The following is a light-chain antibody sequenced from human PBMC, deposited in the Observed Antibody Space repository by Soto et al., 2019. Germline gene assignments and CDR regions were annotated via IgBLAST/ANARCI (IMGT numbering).Light chain of an antibody. CDR2: GND. J-gene: IGLJ3*02. Sequence: QSALTQPPSVSGAPGQRITISCTGTSSNIGTGYDVHWYQQLPGTAPKLLIYGNDLRPSGVPDRFSGSKSGTSASLAITGLQVEDEADYYCQSYDSSLSGWVFGGGTKLTVL. CDR3: QSYDSSLSGWV. CDR1: SSNIGTGYD. V-gene: IGLV1-40*01.